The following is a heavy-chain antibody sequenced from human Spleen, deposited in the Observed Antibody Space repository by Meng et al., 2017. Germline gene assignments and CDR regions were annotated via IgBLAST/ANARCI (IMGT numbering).Heavy chain of an antibody. CDR2: IYYSGST. CDR1: GGSISSGGYC. CDR3: ARVSCSGNYSCWFDP. D-gene: IGHD3-22*01. J-gene: IGHJ5*02. V-gene: IGHV4-31*03. Sequence: QLTLQESGPGLWKPSQTLSLTCTVSGGSISSGGYCWSWIRQHPGKGLEWIGYIYYSGSTYYNPSLKSRVTISVDTSKNQFSLKLSSLPGADTAVYYCARVSCSGNYSCWFDPWGQGTLVTVSS.